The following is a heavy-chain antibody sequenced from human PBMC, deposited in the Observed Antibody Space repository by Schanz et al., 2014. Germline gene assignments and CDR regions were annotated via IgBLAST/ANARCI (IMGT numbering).Heavy chain of an antibody. CDR3: ASGVHVSSLQKGLQF. J-gene: IGHJ1*01. CDR1: GFTFSTYA. D-gene: IGHD3-10*01. CDR2: IATSSSTR. Sequence: EVQLLDSGGGLVQPGGSLRLSCAASGFTFSTYAMSWVRQAPGKGLECVSYIATSSSTRHYADSVKGRVTISRDNAKNSVSLQMRRLRVEDTAVYYCASGVHVSSLQKGLQFWGRGTLVIVSS. V-gene: IGHV3-48*01.